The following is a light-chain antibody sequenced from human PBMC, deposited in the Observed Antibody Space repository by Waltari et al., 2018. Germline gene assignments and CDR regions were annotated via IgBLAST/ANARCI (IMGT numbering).Light chain of an antibody. CDR2: DAS. CDR1: QSVSRT. J-gene: IGKJ1*01. Sequence: EIVLTQSPGTLSLSPGERATLACRASQSVSRTLAWYPQKPGQAPRLLIYDASTRATGIPDRFSGSGFGTDFSLTISRLEAEDFAVYYCQKYGTLPATFGQGTTVEIK. V-gene: IGKV3-20*01. CDR3: QKYGTLPAT.